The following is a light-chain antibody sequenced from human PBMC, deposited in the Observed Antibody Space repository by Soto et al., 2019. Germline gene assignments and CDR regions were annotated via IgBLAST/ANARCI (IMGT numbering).Light chain of an antibody. J-gene: IGLJ2*01. Sequence: QSALTQPASVSGSPGQSITISCTGTSSDIGGYNYVSWYQHHPGKAPQVLIFDVNYRASGVSNRFSGSKSGNTASLTISGLQAEDEADYYCSSYISTNTVLFGGGTQLTVL. V-gene: IGLV2-14*03. CDR1: SSDIGGYNY. CDR3: SSYISTNTVL. CDR2: DVN.